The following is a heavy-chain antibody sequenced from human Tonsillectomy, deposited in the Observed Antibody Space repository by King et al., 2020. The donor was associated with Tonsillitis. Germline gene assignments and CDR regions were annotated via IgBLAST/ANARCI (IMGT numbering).Heavy chain of an antibody. V-gene: IGHV3-33*01. CDR1: GFNFRYSG. J-gene: IGHJ4*02. Sequence: VQLVESGGGVVQPGRSLRLSCAASGFNFRYSGMHWVRRAPGRGLEWLAIMYYDGTTENYSDSVKGRFTISRDNSKNMVYLQMNSLTAEDTAVFYCARDGGHYEIDYWGQGTLVTVSS. CDR3: ARDGGHYEIDY. D-gene: IGHD2-15*01. CDR2: MYYDGTTE.